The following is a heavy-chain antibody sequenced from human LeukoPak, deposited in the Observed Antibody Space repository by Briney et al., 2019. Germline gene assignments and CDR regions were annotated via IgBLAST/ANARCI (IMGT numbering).Heavy chain of an antibody. CDR1: GFTFSSYA. D-gene: IGHD5-18*01. Sequence: PGGSLRLSCAASGFTFSSYAMSWVRQAPGKGLEWVSAISGSGGSTYYADSVEGRFTISRDNARSSLYLQMTSLRAEDTGTYYCARDGLWSHYYQHGMDVWGQGTAVTVSS. CDR2: ISGSGGST. J-gene: IGHJ6*02. V-gene: IGHV3-23*01. CDR3: ARDGLWSHYYQHGMDV.